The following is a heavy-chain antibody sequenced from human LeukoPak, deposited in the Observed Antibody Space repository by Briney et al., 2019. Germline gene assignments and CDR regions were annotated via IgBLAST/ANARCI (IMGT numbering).Heavy chain of an antibody. V-gene: IGHV3-48*01. CDR3: ARDHNYAFDN. Sequence: PGGSLRLSCAASGFPFNEYSMNWVRQAQGKGQELISYIGIDSGNTKYADSVRGRFTISGDKAKNSLYLQMNSLRVEDTAVYYCARDHNYAFDNWGQGTLVTVTS. D-gene: IGHD4-11*01. J-gene: IGHJ4*02. CDR1: GFPFNEYS. CDR2: IGIDSGNT.